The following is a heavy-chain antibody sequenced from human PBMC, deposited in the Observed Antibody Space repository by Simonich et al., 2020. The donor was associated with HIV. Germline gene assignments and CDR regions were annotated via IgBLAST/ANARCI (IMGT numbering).Heavy chain of an antibody. J-gene: IGHJ4*02. CDR2: GDPEDGET. CDR3: ATIPEYASSTGPQVYFDY. D-gene: IGHD6-6*01. V-gene: IGHV1-69-2*01. CDR1: GGTFPDYY. Sequence: VHLMQSGAEVKKPGSSVKVSCKASGGTFPDYYIHWVQQAPGKGLRWMGLGDPEDGETIYAEKFQGRVNITADSSTDTSYMELSSLRSEDTAVYYCATIPEYASSTGPQVYFDYWGQGTLVTVSS.